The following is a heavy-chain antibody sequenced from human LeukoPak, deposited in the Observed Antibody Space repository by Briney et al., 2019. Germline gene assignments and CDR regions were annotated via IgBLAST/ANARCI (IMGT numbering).Heavy chain of an antibody. CDR3: AKDRWIDY. V-gene: IGHV3-64D*09. D-gene: IGHD5-24*01. J-gene: IGHJ4*02. CDR2: ISSNGGST. Sequence: GGSLRLSCSVSGFTISSYAMHWVRQAPGKGLEYVSSISSNGGSTYYADSVKGRFTISRDNSKNTLYLQMSSLRGDDTAVYYCAKDRWIDYWGQGTLVTVSS. CDR1: GFTISSYA.